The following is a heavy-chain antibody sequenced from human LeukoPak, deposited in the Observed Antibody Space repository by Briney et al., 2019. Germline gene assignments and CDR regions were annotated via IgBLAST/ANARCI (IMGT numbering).Heavy chain of an antibody. Sequence: GGSLRLSCAASGFTFSSYGMHWVRQAPGKGLEWVAVISYDGSNKYYADSVKGRFTISRDNSKNTLYLQMNSLRAEDTAVYYCAKVAGIAARPGYYYYYMDVWGKGTTVTVSS. V-gene: IGHV3-30*18. CDR3: AKVAGIAARPGYYYYYMDV. CDR1: GFTFSSYG. J-gene: IGHJ6*03. CDR2: ISYDGSNK. D-gene: IGHD6-6*01.